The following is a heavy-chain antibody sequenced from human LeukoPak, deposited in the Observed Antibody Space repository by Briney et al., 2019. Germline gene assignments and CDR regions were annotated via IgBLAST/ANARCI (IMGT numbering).Heavy chain of an antibody. CDR3: AKDWGSYFASGSSYLDY. CDR1: GFTFSSYA. Sequence: GRSLRLSCAASGFTFSSYAMHWVRQAPGKGLEWVAVISYDGSNKYYADSVKGRFTISRDNSKNTLSLQVNSLRAEDTAVYYCAKDWGSYFASGSSYLDYWGQGTLVTVSS. V-gene: IGHV3-30*04. D-gene: IGHD3-10*01. J-gene: IGHJ4*02. CDR2: ISYDGSNK.